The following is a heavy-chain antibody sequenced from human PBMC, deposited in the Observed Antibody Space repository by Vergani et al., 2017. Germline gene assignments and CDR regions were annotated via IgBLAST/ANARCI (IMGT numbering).Heavy chain of an antibody. Sequence: QVQLQESGPGLVKPSQTLSLTCTVSGGSISSGSYYWSWIRQPAGKGLEWIGRIYTSGSTNYNPSLKSRVTISVDTSKNQFSLKLSSVTAADTAVYYCARGNIVVVPAAKRGSTYYYYGMDVWGQGTTVTVSS. CDR3: ARGNIVVVPAAKRGSTYYYYGMDV. V-gene: IGHV4-61*02. CDR2: IYTSGST. CDR1: GGSISSGSYY. D-gene: IGHD2-2*01. J-gene: IGHJ6*02.